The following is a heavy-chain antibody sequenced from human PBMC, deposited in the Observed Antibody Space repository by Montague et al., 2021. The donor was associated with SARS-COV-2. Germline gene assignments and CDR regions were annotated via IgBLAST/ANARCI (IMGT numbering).Heavy chain of an antibody. CDR2: INSDGSST. V-gene: IGHV3-74*01. CDR1: GFTFSSYW. D-gene: IGHD4-17*01. J-gene: IGHJ6*02. Sequence: SLRLSCAASGFTFSSYWMHWVRQAPGKGLVWVSRINSDGSSTSYADSVKGRFTTSRDNAKNTLYLQMNSLRAEDTAVYYCQTTVTTYYYYGMDVWGQGTTVTVSS. CDR3: QTTVTTYYYYGMDV.